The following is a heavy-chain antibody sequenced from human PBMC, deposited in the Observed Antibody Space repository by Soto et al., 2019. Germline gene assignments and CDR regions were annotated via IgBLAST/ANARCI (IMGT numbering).Heavy chain of an antibody. Sequence: PGGSLRLSCAASGFTFSSYAMSWVRQAPGKGLEWVSAISGSGGSTYYADSVRGRFTISRDNSKNTLYLQMNSLRAEDTAVYYCAKGRSSSWSQPPDYWGQGTLVTVSS. CDR3: AKGRSSSWSQPPDY. D-gene: IGHD6-13*01. CDR2: ISGSGGST. CDR1: GFTFSSYA. V-gene: IGHV3-23*01. J-gene: IGHJ4*02.